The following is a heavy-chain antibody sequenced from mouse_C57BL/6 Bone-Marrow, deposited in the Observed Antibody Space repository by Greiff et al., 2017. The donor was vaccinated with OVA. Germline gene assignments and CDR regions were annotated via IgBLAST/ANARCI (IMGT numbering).Heavy chain of an antibody. CDR3: SGGASLLWLRRWFAY. J-gene: IGHJ3*01. CDR2: IYPGSGNT. CDR1: GYSFTSYY. Sequence: VKLQESGPELVKPGASVKISCKASGYSFTSYYIHWVKQRPGQGLEWIGWIYPGSGNTKYNEKFKGKATLTTDTSSSTTYMQLISLTSEDSAVYYCSGGASLLWLRRWFAYWGQGTLVTVSA. V-gene: IGHV1-66*01. D-gene: IGHD2-2*01.